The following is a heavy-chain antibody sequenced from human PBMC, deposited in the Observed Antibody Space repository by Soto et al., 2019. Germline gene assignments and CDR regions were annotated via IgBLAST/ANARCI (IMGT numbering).Heavy chain of an antibody. Sequence: SGGSLRLSCAASGFTFRNYAMNWVRQAPGKGLEWVPGISVSGGSTYYADSVKGRFTVSRDNSKNTVFLQMNSLRAEDTAVYFCAKGMYYYDSSGYRLFDYWGQGTLVTVSS. CDR2: ISVSGGST. D-gene: IGHD3-22*01. V-gene: IGHV3-23*01. J-gene: IGHJ4*02. CDR3: AKGMYYYDSSGYRLFDY. CDR1: GFTFRNYA.